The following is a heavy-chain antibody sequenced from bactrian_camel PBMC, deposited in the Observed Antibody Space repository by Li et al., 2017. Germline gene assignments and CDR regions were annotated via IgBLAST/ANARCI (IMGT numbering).Heavy chain of an antibody. CDR2: INSGGGST. Sequence: VQLVESGGGLVQPGGSLRLSCAASGFTFSSYDMSWVRQAPGKGLEWGSAINSGGGSTYYADSVKGRFTISRDNARNTLYLQMNSLKPEDTAVYYCAAQQFFGYWGQGTQVTVS. V-gene: IGHV3S40*01. CDR3: AAQQFFGY. J-gene: IGHJ6*01. CDR1: GFTFSSYD.